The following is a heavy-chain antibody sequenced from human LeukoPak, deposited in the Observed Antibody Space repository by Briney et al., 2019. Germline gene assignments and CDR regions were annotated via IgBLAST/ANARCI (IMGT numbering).Heavy chain of an antibody. J-gene: IGHJ3*02. CDR2: IYYSGST. D-gene: IGHD3-22*01. V-gene: IGHV4-59*08. CDR1: GGSISSYY. Sequence: SETLSLTCTVSGGSISSYYWSWIRQPPGKGLEWIGYIYYSGSTNYNPSLKSRATISVDTSKNQFSLKLSSVTAADTAVYYCARRSYYYDSSGYQVDIFDIWGQGTMVTVSS. CDR3: ARRSYYYDSSGYQVDIFDI.